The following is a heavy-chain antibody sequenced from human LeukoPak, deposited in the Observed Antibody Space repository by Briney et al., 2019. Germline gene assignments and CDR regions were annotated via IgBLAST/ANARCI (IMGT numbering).Heavy chain of an antibody. CDR1: GYTFTSYG. J-gene: IGHJ5*02. Sequence: ASVKVSCKASGYTFTSYGISWVRQAPGQGLEWMGWISAYNGNTNYAQKLQGRVTMTTDTSTSTAYMELRSLRSDDTAAYYCARTSYDSSGYSSWFDPWGQGTLVTVSS. D-gene: IGHD3-22*01. V-gene: IGHV1-18*01. CDR2: ISAYNGNT. CDR3: ARTSYDSSGYSSWFDP.